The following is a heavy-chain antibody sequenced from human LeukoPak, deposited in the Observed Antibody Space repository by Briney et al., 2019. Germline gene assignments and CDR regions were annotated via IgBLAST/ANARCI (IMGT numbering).Heavy chain of an antibody. CDR2: IYYSGST. Sequence: SETLSLTCTVSGGSISPYHWSWIRQPPGEGLGWTGYIYYSGSTNYNPSLKSRVTISVDTSKNQFSLKLSSVTAADTAMYYCARAVSGRFDYWGQGTLVTVSS. J-gene: IGHJ4*02. CDR3: ARAVSGRFDY. V-gene: IGHV4-59*08. CDR1: GGSISPYH. D-gene: IGHD6-19*01.